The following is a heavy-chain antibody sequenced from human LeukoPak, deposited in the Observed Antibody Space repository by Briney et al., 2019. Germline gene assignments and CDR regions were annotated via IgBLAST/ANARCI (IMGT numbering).Heavy chain of an antibody. D-gene: IGHD3-10*01. CDR2: ISSSGSTI. J-gene: IGHJ4*02. V-gene: IGHV3-11*01. Sequence: GGSLRLSCAASGFTFSDYYMSWIRQAPGKGLEWVSYISSSGSTIYYADSVKGRFTISRDNAKNSLYLQMNSLRAEDTALYYCAKDTSYGSGKYFDYWGQGTLVTVSS. CDR1: GFTFSDYY. CDR3: AKDTSYGSGKYFDY.